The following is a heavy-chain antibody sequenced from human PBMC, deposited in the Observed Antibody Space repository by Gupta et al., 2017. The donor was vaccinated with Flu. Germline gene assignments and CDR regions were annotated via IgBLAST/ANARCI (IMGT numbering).Heavy chain of an antibody. D-gene: IGHD3-22*01. CDR1: GGSFSGYY. CDR2: INHRGST. Sequence: QVQLQQWGAGLLKPSETLSLTCAVYGGSFSGYYWSWIRQPPGKGLEWIGEINHRGSTNYNPSLKSRVTIAVDTSKNQFSLKLSSVTAADTAVYYCARAPMYYYDSSGYDPTDPDDDYWGQGTMVTVYS. CDR3: ARAPMYYYDSSGYDPTDPDDDY. V-gene: IGHV4-34*01. J-gene: IGHJ4*02.